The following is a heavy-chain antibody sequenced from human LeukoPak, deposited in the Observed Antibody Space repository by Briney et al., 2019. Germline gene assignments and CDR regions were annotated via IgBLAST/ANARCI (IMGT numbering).Heavy chain of an antibody. J-gene: IGHJ6*02. CDR3: AKVSADYYGMDV. Sequence: LGGSLRLSCAASGFTFSSHGMHWVRQAPGKGLEWVAVLSYDGSNKYYADSVKGRFTISRDNSKNTLYLQMNSLRAEDTAVYYCAKVSADYYGMDVWGQGTTVTVSS. CDR1: GFTFSSHG. V-gene: IGHV3-30*18. CDR2: LSYDGSNK. D-gene: IGHD3-10*01.